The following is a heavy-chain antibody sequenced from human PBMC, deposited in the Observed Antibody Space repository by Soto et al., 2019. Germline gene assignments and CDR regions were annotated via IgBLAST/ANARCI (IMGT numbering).Heavy chain of an antibody. CDR2: IERHGNDK. D-gene: IGHD3-22*01. CDR3: ARIRATDYEIDY. V-gene: IGHV3-7*03. J-gene: IGHJ4*02. Sequence: EVHLEESGGDLVQPGGSLRLSCSASGFIFGFYWMTWVRQAPGKGLEWVANIERHGNDKYYVDSVTGRFTISRDNAQNSLFLQMNNLRAEHTAVYFCARIRATDYEIDYWGQGTLVTVSS. CDR1: GFIFGFYW.